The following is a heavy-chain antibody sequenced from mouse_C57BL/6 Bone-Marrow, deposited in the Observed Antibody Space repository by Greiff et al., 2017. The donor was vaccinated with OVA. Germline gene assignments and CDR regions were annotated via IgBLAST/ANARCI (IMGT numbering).Heavy chain of an antibody. CDR1: GFTFSSYT. J-gene: IGHJ1*03. CDR3: ARHEGPYYYGSSSYWYFDV. CDR2: ISGGGGNT. Sequence: DVQLVESGGGLVKPGGSLKLSCAASGFTFSSYTMSWVRQTPEKRLEWVATISGGGGNTYYPDSVKGRFTISRDNAKNTLYLQMSSLRSEDTALYYCARHEGPYYYGSSSYWYFDVWGTGTTVTVSS. V-gene: IGHV5-9*01. D-gene: IGHD1-1*01.